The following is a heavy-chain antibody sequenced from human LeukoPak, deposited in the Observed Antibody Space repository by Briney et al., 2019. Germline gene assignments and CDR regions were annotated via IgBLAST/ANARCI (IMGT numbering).Heavy chain of an antibody. CDR3: VKDGGRDTAAAYY. CDR2: ILRNSGSI. V-gene: IGHV3-9*01. J-gene: IGHJ4*02. CDR1: GFTFDDYA. Sequence: PGGSLRLSCAASGFTFDDYAMHWVRQAPGKGLEWVSGILRNSGSIGYADSVKGQFTISRDDAKNSLYLQMNSLRAEDTALYYCVKDGGRDTAAAYYWGQGTLVSVSS. D-gene: IGHD6-13*01.